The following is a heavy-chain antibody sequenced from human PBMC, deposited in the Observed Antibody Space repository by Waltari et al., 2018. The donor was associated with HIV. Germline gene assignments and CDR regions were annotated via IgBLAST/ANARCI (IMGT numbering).Heavy chain of an antibody. Sequence: VQVRESGPRLVKTSETLSLVCNVSGDSMNPHYWNWIRQSPEKGLEWIGNFYYSGSANVNSGVTTYNPSLESRGTISVARSKNRFSLRLHSVTAADTAIYYCARRGDGFNQHARLDHWGPGTLVTVSS. CDR3: ARRGDGFNQHARLDH. V-gene: IGHV4-59*08. CDR1: GDSMNPHY. CDR2: FYYSGSANVNSGVT. D-gene: IGHD2-2*01. J-gene: IGHJ4*02.